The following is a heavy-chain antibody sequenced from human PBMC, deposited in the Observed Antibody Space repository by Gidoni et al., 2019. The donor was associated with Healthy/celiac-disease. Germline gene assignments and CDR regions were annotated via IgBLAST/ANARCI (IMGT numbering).Heavy chain of an antibody. V-gene: IGHV3-33*01. CDR2: IWYDGSNK. CDR1: GFTFSSYG. J-gene: IGHJ4*02. D-gene: IGHD2-21*01. Sequence: QVQLVESGGGVVQPGRSLRLSCAASGFTFSSYGMHWVRQAPGKGLEWLAVIWYDGSNKYYADSVKGRFTISRDNSKNTLYLQMNSLRAEDTAVYYCAREGVAYCGGDCYFFDYWGQGTLVTVSS. CDR3: AREGVAYCGGDCYFFDY.